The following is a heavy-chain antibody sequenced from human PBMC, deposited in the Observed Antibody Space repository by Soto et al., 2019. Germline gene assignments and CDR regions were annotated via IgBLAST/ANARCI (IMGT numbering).Heavy chain of an antibody. CDR2: IYPGDSDT. CDR3: ARSGGNTAMVRSYYYYYGMDV. Sequence: PGESLKISCKGSGYSFTSYWIGWVRQMPGKGLEWMGIIYPGDSDTRYSPSFQGQVTISADKSISTAYLQWSSLKASDTAMHYCARSGGNTAMVRSYYYYYGMDVWGQGTTVTVSS. D-gene: IGHD5-18*01. V-gene: IGHV5-51*01. CDR1: GYSFTSYW. J-gene: IGHJ6*02.